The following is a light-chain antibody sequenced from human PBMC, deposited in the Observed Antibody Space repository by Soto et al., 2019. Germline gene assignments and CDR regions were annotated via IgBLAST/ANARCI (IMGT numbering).Light chain of an antibody. J-gene: IGLJ1*01. Sequence: QSALTQPASVSGSPGQSIAISCTGTSSDIGAYDYVSWYQQHPDKAPKLIIYEVTKRPSGVSTRFSGSKSGNTASLTISGLQAEDEGDFYCGSNKSGSPRVFGTGTKVTV. V-gene: IGLV2-14*01. CDR1: SSDIGAYDY. CDR3: GSNKSGSPRV. CDR2: EVT.